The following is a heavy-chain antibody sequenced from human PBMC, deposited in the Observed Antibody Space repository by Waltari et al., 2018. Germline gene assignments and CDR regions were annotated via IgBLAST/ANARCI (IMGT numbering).Heavy chain of an antibody. J-gene: IGHJ4*02. CDR3: AKDLTGSVTSAGG. CDR2: IRYDGSNK. D-gene: IGHD3-16*01. CDR1: GFTFSSYG. V-gene: IGHV3-30*02. Sequence: VQLVESGGGVVQPGGSLRLPCAASGFTFSSYGMHWVRQAPGKGLEWVAFIRYDGSNKYYADSVKGRFTISRDNSKNTLYLQMNSLRAEDTAVYYCAKDLTGSVTSAGGWGQGTLVTVSS.